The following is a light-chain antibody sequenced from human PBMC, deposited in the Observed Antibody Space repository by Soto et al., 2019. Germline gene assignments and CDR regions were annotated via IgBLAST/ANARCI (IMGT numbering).Light chain of an antibody. J-gene: IGKJ4*01. CDR2: AAS. V-gene: IGKV1-39*01. CDR1: QSISSY. CDR3: QPANSFPLT. Sequence: DIQMTQSPSSLSASVGDRVTITFRASQSISSYLNWYQQKPGKAPKLLIYAASSLQSGVPSRFSGSGSGTDFTLTISSLQPEDFATYYCQPANSFPLTFGGGTKVDIK.